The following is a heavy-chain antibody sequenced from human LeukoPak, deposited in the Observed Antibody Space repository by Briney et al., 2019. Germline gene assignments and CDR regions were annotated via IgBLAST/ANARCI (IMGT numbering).Heavy chain of an antibody. CDR2: INPNSGGT. D-gene: IGHD6-19*01. CDR3: ARGASSGWYDYAHYFDY. V-gene: IGHV1-2*02. Sequence: ASVKVSCKASGYTFTSYDINWVRQAPGQGLEWMGWINPNSGGTNYAQKFQGRVTMTRDTSTSTAYMELSRLRSDDSAVYSCARGASSGWYDYAHYFDYWGQGTLVTVSS. J-gene: IGHJ4*02. CDR1: GYTFTSYD.